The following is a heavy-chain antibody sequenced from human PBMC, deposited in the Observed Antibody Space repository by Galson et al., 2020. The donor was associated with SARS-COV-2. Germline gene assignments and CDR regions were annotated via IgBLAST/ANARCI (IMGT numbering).Heavy chain of an antibody. CDR3: TQAGQDYYGSDRPLH. D-gene: IGHD3-10*01. V-gene: IGHV3-49*03. CDR2: IRRETYGGTP. J-gene: IGHJ4*02. Sequence: GGSLRLSCPGSGFSFDDYVMSWFRQAPGKGLEWVGFIRRETYGGTPEYAASVKGRFIISRDDSKNIVYLEMNSLKTEDTAVYYCTQAGQDYYGSDRPLHWGQGTLVTVSS. CDR1: GFSFDDYV.